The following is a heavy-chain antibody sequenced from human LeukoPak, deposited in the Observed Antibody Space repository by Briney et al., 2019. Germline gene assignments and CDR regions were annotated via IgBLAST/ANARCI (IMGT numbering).Heavy chain of an antibody. CDR1: GFTFSGCA. CDR3: AKGLYDWLSDTDY. V-gene: IGHV3-23*01. Sequence: GGSLRLSCAASGFTFSGCAMSWVRQAPGKGLEWVSAIRGSGGTTYYADSVKGRFTISRDNSKDTLYLQMNSQRAEDTAVYYCAKGLYDWLSDTDYWGQGTLVTVSS. D-gene: IGHD3-9*01. J-gene: IGHJ4*02. CDR2: IRGSGGTT.